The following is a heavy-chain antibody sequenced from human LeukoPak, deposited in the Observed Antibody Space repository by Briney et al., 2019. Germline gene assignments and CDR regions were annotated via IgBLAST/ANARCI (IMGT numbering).Heavy chain of an antibody. D-gene: IGHD3-10*01. CDR3: AKDRGIISDY. CDR1: GFTFDDYG. CDR2: INWNSGSR. Sequence: GGSLRLSCVVSGFTFDDYGMSWVRQAPGKGLEWVSGINWNSGSRGYADSVKGRFTISRDNSKNTLYLQMNSLRVEDMAVYYCAKDRGIISDYWGQGTLVTVSS. V-gene: IGHV3-20*04. J-gene: IGHJ4*02.